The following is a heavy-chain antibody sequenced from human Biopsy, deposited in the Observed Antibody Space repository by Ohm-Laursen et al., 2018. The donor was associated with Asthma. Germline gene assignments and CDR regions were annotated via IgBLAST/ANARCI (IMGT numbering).Heavy chain of an antibody. Sequence: SVKPSCNASGDSFSNYAISWVRQAPGQGLEWMGGLIPVLGTPDHAQMFEGRVTITADETTSTAYMELSSLSSEDTAVYYCARGYSGSDRIVYYYSGLEVWGQGTTVTVSS. CDR3: ARGYSGSDRIVYYYSGLEV. CDR2: LIPVLGTP. CDR1: GDSFSNYA. D-gene: IGHD5-12*01. V-gene: IGHV1-69*13. J-gene: IGHJ6*02.